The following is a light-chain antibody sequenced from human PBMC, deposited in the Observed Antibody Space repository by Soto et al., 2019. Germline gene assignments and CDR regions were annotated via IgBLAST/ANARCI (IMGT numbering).Light chain of an antibody. CDR3: GTWDGSLSAGV. CDR1: SSNIGKND. Sequence: QSALTQPPPVSAAPGQKVTICCSGSSSNIGKNDVSWYQQVPGTAPKLLIYQNNKRPSGIPDRFSGSKSGTSATLGITGLQSGDEADYYCGTWDGSLSAGVFGGGTKLTVL. J-gene: IGLJ2*01. CDR2: QNN. V-gene: IGLV1-51*02.